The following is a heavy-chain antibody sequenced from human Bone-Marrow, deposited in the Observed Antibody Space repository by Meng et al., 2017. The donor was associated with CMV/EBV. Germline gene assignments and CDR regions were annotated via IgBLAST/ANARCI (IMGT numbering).Heavy chain of an antibody. CDR2: VNPRSGNT. CDR1: GYTFTNYD. D-gene: IGHD3-3*01. V-gene: IGHV1-8*01. Sequence: ASVKVSCKASGYTFTNYDINWVRQATGRGLEWMGWVNPRSGNTGYAQKFQGRVTMTRDTSITTAYMELSSLRSEDTAVYYCGRGTRSVDIWGQGALVTVSS. J-gene: IGHJ4*03. CDR3: GRGTRSVDI.